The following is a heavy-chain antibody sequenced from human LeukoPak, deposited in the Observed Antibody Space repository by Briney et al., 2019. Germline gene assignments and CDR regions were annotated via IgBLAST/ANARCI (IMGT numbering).Heavy chain of an antibody. CDR2: ISYDGSNK. CDR3: ARDPGYCSSTSCYGPYYYYGMDV. D-gene: IGHD2-2*01. V-gene: IGHV3-30*04. Sequence: GRSLRLSCAASGFTFSSYAMHWVRQAPGKGLEWVAVISYDGSNKYYADSVKGRFTISRDNSKNTLYLQMNSLRAEDMAVYYCARDPGYCSSTSCYGPYYYYGMDVWGQGTTATVSS. CDR1: GFTFSSYA. J-gene: IGHJ6*02.